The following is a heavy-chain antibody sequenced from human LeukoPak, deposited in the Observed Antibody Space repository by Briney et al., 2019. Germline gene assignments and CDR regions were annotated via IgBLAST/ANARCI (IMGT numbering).Heavy chain of an antibody. Sequence: SQTLSLTCTVSGGSISSGDYYWSWICQPPGKGLEWIGYIYYSGSTYYNPSLKSRVTISVDTSKNQFSLKLSSVTAADTAVYYCARVTRQVITMIVVDDAFDIWGQGTMVTVSS. J-gene: IGHJ3*02. CDR2: IYYSGST. CDR3: ARVTRQVITMIVVDDAFDI. CDR1: GGSISSGDYY. D-gene: IGHD3-22*01. V-gene: IGHV4-30-4*08.